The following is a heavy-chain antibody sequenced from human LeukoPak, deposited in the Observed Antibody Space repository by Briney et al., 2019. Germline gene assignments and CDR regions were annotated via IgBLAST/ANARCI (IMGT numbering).Heavy chain of an antibody. J-gene: IGHJ4*02. CDR1: GYSFTSYG. D-gene: IGHD3-9*01. Sequence: ASVKLSCNASGYSFTSYGISWIRHAPGPGLGLMGWISAYNSNTNYAQKLQGRVTMTTDTSTSTAYMELRSLRSDDTAVYYCARLTIYYDILTGYPIVFDYWGQGTLVTVSS. CDR2: ISAYNSNT. V-gene: IGHV1-18*01. CDR3: ARLTIYYDILTGYPIVFDY.